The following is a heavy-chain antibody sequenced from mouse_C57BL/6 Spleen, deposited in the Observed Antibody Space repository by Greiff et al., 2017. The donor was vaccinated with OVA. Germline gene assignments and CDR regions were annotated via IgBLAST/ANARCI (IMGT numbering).Heavy chain of an antibody. CDR3: AFYYSNSFAY. CDR1: GYTFTSYW. D-gene: IGHD2-5*01. J-gene: IGHJ3*01. V-gene: IGHV1-69*01. CDR2: IDPFDSYT. Sequence: QVQLQQPGAELVMPGASVKLSCKASGYTFTSYWMHWVKQRPGQGLEWIGEIDPFDSYTNYNQKFKGKSTLTVDKSSSTAYMQLSSLTSEDSAVYYCAFYYSNSFAYWGQGTLVTVSA.